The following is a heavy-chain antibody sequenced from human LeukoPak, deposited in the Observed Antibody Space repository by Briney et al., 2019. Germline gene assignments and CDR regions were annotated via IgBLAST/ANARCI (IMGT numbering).Heavy chain of an antibody. CDR3: VRHEEAFVSSGWFLNWFDP. V-gene: IGHV4-30-4*08. J-gene: IGHJ5*02. Sequence: SETLSLTCTVSGGCISSGDYYWSWIRQPSGKSLEWVGCIYYSGSTYYNPSLKSRVTISVDTSKNQFSLKLRSVTAADTAVYFCVRHEEAFVSSGWFLNWFDPWGQGTLVTVSS. CDR2: IYYSGST. D-gene: IGHD6-19*01. CDR1: GGCISSGDYY.